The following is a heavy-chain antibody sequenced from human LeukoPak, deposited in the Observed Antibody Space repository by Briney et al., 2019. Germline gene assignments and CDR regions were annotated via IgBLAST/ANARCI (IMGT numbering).Heavy chain of an antibody. D-gene: IGHD5-12*01. CDR2: ISAYNGNT. CDR1: GYTFTSYG. Sequence: GASVKVSCKASGYTFTSYGISWVRQAPGQGLEWMGWISAYNGNTNYAQKFQGRVTMTADTSTTTVYMELRSLRSDDTAVYCCARDVLPWIPDYWGQGTLVIVSS. J-gene: IGHJ4*02. V-gene: IGHV1-18*01. CDR3: ARDVLPWIPDY.